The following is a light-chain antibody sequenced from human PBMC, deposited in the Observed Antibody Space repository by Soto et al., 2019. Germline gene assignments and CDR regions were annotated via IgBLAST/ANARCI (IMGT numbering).Light chain of an antibody. J-gene: IGLJ1*01. CDR3: AAWDDTVRSYV. CDR1: ISNIGNNY. Sequence: QSVLTQPPSVSGNPGQRVTISCSGSISNIGNNYVHWFQQLPGTAPKVLSNRNNQRPSGVPDRFSGSKSGTSASLAISGLRSEDEAEYYCAAWDDTVRSYVFGTGTKLTVL. V-gene: IGLV1-47*01. CDR2: RNN.